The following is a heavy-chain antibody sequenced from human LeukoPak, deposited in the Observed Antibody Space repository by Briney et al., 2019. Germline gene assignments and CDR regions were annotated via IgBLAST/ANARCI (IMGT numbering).Heavy chain of an antibody. V-gene: IGHV3-74*01. CDR2: IKSDGSST. CDR1: GITLSTYW. D-gene: IGHD2-2*01. Sequence: GGSLRLSCAASGITLSTYWMHRVRQAPGKGLVWVSLIKSDGSSTSYADSVKGRFTISRDNAKNTLYLHMSSLRAEDTALYYCARVPRRFCSSGPCSPFWYFDLWGRGTLVTVSS. J-gene: IGHJ2*01. CDR3: ARVPRRFCSSGPCSPFWYFDL.